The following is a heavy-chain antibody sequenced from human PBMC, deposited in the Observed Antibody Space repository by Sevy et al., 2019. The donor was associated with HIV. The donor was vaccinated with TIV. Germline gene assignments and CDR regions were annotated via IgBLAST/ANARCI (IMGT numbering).Heavy chain of an antibody. D-gene: IGHD4-17*01. CDR2: IIPIFGTA. Sequence: ASVKVSCKASGGTFSSYAISWVRQAPGQGLEWMGGIIPIFGTANYAQKFQGRVTITADESTSTAYMELSSLRSEDTAVYYCVRGPNHGDYYQNYFDYWGQGTLVTVSS. CDR1: GGTFSSYA. CDR3: VRGPNHGDYYQNYFDY. J-gene: IGHJ4*02. V-gene: IGHV1-69*13.